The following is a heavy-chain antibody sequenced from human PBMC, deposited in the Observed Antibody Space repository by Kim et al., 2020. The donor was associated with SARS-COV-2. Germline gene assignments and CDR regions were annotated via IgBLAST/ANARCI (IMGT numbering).Heavy chain of an antibody. Sequence: ASVKVSCKASGYTFTDYFMHWVRQAPGQGLEWMGWINPDNDGTNYAQKFQGRVTMTRDTSISTAYMELSRLRSDDTAVYYCARDPSAPLRDEFDYWGQGTLVTVSS. CDR2: INPDNDGT. J-gene: IGHJ4*02. CDR3: ARDPSAPLRDEFDY. V-gene: IGHV1-2*02. CDR1: GYTFTDYF.